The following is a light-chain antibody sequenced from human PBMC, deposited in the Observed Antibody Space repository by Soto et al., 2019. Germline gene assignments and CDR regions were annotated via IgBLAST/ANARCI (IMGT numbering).Light chain of an antibody. CDR2: WAS. J-gene: IGKJ2*01. CDR1: QSVLYSSNNKNY. CDR3: QQYYSTLSYT. Sequence: DIVMTQSPDSLAVSLGEWATINCKSSQSVLYSSNNKNYLAWYQQKPGQPPKLLIYWASTRESGVPDRFSGSGSGTDFTLTISSLQAEDVAVYYCQQYYSTLSYTFGQGTKLEIK. V-gene: IGKV4-1*01.